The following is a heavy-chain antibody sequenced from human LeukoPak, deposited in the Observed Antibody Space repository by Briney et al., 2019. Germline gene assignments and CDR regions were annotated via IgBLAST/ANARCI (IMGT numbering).Heavy chain of an antibody. J-gene: IGHJ4*02. Sequence: SGNSFISFAISWVRQAPGQGLEWMGWIIAYYGTTNYAQSFQGRVTMTRDTSITTAYMEMSRLRSDDTAVYYCARGHYYADITFPLHYWGQGTLVTVSS. CDR2: IIAYYGTT. V-gene: IGHV1-18*01. D-gene: IGHD3-22*01. CDR1: GNSFISFA. CDR3: ARGHYYADITFPLHY.